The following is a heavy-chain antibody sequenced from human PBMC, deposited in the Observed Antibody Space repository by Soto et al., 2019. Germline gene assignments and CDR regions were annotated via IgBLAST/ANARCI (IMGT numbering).Heavy chain of an antibody. V-gene: IGHV1-3*01. J-gene: IGHJ6*03. CDR2: INAGNGNT. D-gene: IGHD3-9*01. Sequence: ASVKVSCKASGYTFTSYAMHWVRQAPGQRLEWMGWINAGNGNTKYSQKFQGRVTITRDTSASTAYMELSSLRSEDTAVYYCASYYDILTGDSDYYYYYYMDVWGKGTTVTVSS. CDR1: GYTFTSYA. CDR3: ASYYDILTGDSDYYYYYYMDV.